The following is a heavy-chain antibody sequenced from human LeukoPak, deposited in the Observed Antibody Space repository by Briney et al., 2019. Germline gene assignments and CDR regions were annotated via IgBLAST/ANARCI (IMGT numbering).Heavy chain of an antibody. CDR2: ISYDGSNK. Sequence: GGSLRLSCAASGFTFITYGMHWVRQAPGKGLEWVAVISYDGSNKYYADSVKGRFTISRDKSKNTLYLQMNSLRGDDTAVYYCAKDLWTYGSGSSVDCWGQGTLDTVSS. CDR1: GFTFITYG. J-gene: IGHJ4*02. CDR3: AKDLWTYGSGSSVDC. V-gene: IGHV3-30*18. D-gene: IGHD3-10*01.